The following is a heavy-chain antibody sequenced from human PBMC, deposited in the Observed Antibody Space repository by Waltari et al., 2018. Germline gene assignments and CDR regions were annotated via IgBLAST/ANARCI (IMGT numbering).Heavy chain of an antibody. CDR2: ITPYNGDK. D-gene: IGHD5-18*01. Sequence: QVQLVQSGGEIKQPGASVKLSCKASGYTFTSYYIHWVRQAPGQGLEWIGLITPYNGDKVSAQNFQGRVTMTADTSTSTVYRDLSSLRSDDTAVYYCTRTDIATGHFDYGGQGVLVTVSS. J-gene: IGHJ4*02. CDR3: TRTDIATGHFDY. V-gene: IGHV1-2*06. CDR1: GYTFTSYY.